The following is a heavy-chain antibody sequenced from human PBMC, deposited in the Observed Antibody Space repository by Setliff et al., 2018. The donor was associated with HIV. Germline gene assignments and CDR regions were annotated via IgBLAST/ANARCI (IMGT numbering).Heavy chain of an antibody. J-gene: IGHJ4*02. D-gene: IGHD6-6*01. CDR2: IYYSGST. Sequence: KTSETLSLTCTVSGGSISSGGYYWSWIRQHPGKGLEWIGYIYYSGSTYYNPSLKSRVTISVDTSKNQFSLKLSSVTAADTAVYYCARATFEQLGNFDYWGQGTLVTVSS. V-gene: IGHV4-31*03. CDR1: GGSISSGGYY. CDR3: ARATFEQLGNFDY.